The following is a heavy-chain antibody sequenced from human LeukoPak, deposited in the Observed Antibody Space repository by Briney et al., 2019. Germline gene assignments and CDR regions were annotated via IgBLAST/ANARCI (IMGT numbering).Heavy chain of an antibody. CDR2: ISSSSSYI. V-gene: IGHV3-11*06. D-gene: IGHD3-3*01. Sequence: GGSLRLSCAASGFTFSDYYMSWIRQAPGKGLEWVSSISSSSSYIYYADSVKGRFTISRDNAKNSLCLQMNSLRAEDTAVYYCASLYGLGDDFWSGYYSDAFDIWGQGTMVTVSS. CDR1: GFTFSDYY. CDR3: ASLYGLGDDFWSGYYSDAFDI. J-gene: IGHJ3*02.